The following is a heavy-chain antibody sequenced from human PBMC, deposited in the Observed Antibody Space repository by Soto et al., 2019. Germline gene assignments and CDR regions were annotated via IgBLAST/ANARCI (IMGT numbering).Heavy chain of an antibody. CDR2: ISHSGNA. D-gene: IGHD3-3*02. V-gene: IGHV4-4*02. Sequence: PSETLSLTCAVYGDSINSSHWWNWVRQPPGKGLEWIGQISHSGNANYNPSLTSRVTISVDKSKNHFSLKLTSVTAADTAVYYCAARHFWSGPWTARRLDYWGQGTLVTVSS. J-gene: IGHJ4*02. CDR3: AARHFWSGPWTARRLDY. CDR1: GDSINSSHW.